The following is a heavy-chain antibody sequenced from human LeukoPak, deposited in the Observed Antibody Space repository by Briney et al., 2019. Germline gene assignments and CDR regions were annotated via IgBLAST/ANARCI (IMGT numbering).Heavy chain of an antibody. CDR2: IYYSGST. CDR3: ARDGTYSSSLGGFFDY. V-gene: IGHV4-59*01. CDR1: GGSISSYY. D-gene: IGHD6-13*01. Sequence: SETLSLTCTVSGGSISSYYWSWIQQPPGKGLEWIGYIYYSGSTNYNPSLKSRVTISVDTSKNQFSLKLSSVTAADTAVYYCARDGTYSSSLGGFFDYWGQGTLVTASS. J-gene: IGHJ4*02.